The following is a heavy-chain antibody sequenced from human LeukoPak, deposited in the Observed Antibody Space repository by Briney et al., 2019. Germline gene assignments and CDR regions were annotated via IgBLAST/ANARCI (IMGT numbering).Heavy chain of an antibody. D-gene: IGHD6-19*01. CDR3: AKDTSGWYEEDWFDP. CDR2: IRYDGSNK. V-gene: IGHV3-30*02. CDR1: GFTFSSYG. J-gene: IGHJ5*02. Sequence: GGSLRLSCAASGFTFSSYGMHWVRQAPGKGLEWVAFIRYDGSNKYYADSVKGRFTISRDNSKNTLYLQMNSLRAEDTAVYYCAKDTSGWYEEDWFDPWGQGTLVTVSS.